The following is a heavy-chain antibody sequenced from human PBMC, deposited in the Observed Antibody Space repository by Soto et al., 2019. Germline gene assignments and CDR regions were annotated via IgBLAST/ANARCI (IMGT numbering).Heavy chain of an antibody. J-gene: IGHJ3*02. Sequence: QPQLQESGPGLVKPSETLSLTCTVSGGSIRSSNYCWGWIRQPPGKGLEWIGSIYHSGSTYYNPSLKRRITTSVAMSNNRFSLRLSSLTAADTAVDYCARHLNDSGDYLAIYSPFDIWGQGTMVTVSS. V-gene: IGHV4-39*01. D-gene: IGHD4-17*01. CDR1: GGSIRSSNYC. CDR3: ARHLNDSGDYLAIYSPFDI. CDR2: IYHSGST.